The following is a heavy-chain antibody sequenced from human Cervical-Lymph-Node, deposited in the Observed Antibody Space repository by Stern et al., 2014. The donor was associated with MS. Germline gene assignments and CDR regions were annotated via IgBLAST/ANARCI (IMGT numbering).Heavy chain of an antibody. CDR1: GDSFSTYT. CDR2: IDPMFRTP. Sequence: QVQLVQSGAEVKKPGSSVKVSCKASGDSFSTYTVSWVRQAPGQGLEWMGGIDPMFRTPNYAQKFQGIVTITADESTSTAYMKLSGLRSEDTATYFCARDQGGIAADWGQGTRVTVSS. CDR3: ARDQGGIAAD. D-gene: IGHD6-13*01. J-gene: IGHJ4*02. V-gene: IGHV1-69*01.